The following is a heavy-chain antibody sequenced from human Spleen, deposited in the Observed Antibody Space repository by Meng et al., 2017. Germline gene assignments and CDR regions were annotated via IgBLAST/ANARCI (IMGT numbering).Heavy chain of an antibody. Sequence: QLQLQESGPGLVKPSETLSLTCTVSGGSFSSSSYYWGWIRQPPGKGLEWIGSIYYSGSTYYNPSLKSRVTISVDTSKNQFSLKLSSVTAADTAVYYCARASYGSGSPLGESWFDPWGQGTLVTVSS. CDR2: IYYSGST. CDR1: GGSFSSSSYY. V-gene: IGHV4-39*01. CDR3: ARASYGSGSPLGESWFDP. J-gene: IGHJ5*02. D-gene: IGHD3-10*01.